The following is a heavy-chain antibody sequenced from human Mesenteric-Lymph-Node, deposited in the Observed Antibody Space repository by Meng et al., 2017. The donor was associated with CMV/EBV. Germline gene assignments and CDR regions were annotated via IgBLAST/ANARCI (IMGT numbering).Heavy chain of an antibody. Sequence: GSLRLSCTVSGGSLSSFYWTWVRQAPGKGLEWIGYIYNSVSTNYNPSLKSRVTISVDTSKNQFSLKLTSVTAADTAVYYCARDQPADYWGQGTLVTVSS. CDR3: ARDQPADY. V-gene: IGHV4-59*01. J-gene: IGHJ4*02. CDR2: IYNSVST. CDR1: GGSLSSFY.